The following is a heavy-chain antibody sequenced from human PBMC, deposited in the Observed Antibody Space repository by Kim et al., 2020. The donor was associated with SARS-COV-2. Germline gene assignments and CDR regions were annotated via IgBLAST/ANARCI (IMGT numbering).Heavy chain of an antibody. CDR1: GGSFSGYY. D-gene: IGHD3-10*01. J-gene: IGHJ4*02. CDR2: INHSGST. CDR3: ARGPMVQGGQFDY. Sequence: SETLSLTCAVYGGSFSGYYWSWIRQPPGKGLEWIGEINHSGSTNYNPSLKSRVTISVDTSKNQFSLKLSSVTAADTAVYYCARGPMVQGGQFDYWGQGTL. V-gene: IGHV4-34*01.